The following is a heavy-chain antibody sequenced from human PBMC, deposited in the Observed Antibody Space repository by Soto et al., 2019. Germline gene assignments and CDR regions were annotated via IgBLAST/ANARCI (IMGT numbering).Heavy chain of an antibody. CDR1: GFTFSDYY. Sequence: PGGSLRLSCAASGFTFSDYYMSWIRPAPGKGLEWISYISRSGSPIDYADSVKGRFTISRDNAKNSVCLRMNSLRAEDTAVYYCARESSYGVPYFQPWGQGTLVTVSS. CDR3: ARESSYGVPYFQP. J-gene: IGHJ1*01. V-gene: IGHV3-11*01. D-gene: IGHD4-17*01. CDR2: ISRSGSPI.